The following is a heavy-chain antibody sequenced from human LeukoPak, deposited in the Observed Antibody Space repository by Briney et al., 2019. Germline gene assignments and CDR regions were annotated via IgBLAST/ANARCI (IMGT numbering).Heavy chain of an antibody. Sequence: PGGSLRLSCTASGFTFGDYAMSWFRQAPGKGLEWVGFIRSKAYGRTTEYAASVKGRFTISRDDSKSIAYLQMNSLKTEDTAVYYCTRSIAVAGNFDYWGQGTLVTVSS. CDR3: TRSIAVAGNFDY. CDR2: IRSKAYGRTT. CDR1: GFTFGDYA. V-gene: IGHV3-49*03. D-gene: IGHD6-19*01. J-gene: IGHJ4*02.